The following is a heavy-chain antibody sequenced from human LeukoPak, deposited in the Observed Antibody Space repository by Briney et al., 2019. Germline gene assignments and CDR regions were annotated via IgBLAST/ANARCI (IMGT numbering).Heavy chain of an antibody. V-gene: IGHV1-69*05. CDR1: GGTFSSYA. Sequence: ASVKVSCEASGGTFSSYAISWVRQAPGQGLEWMGGIIPIFGTANYAQKFQGRVTITTDESTSTAYTELSSLRSEDTAVYYCARGDSGYDPSAAFDIWGQGTMVTVSS. J-gene: IGHJ3*02. D-gene: IGHD5-12*01. CDR2: IIPIFGTA. CDR3: ARGDSGYDPSAAFDI.